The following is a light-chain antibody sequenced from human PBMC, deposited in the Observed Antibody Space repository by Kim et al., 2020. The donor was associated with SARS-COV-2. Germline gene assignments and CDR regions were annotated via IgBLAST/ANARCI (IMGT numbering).Light chain of an antibody. J-gene: IGLJ3*02. CDR2: DVT. V-gene: IGLV2-14*03. CDR3: SSYPGGSTWV. Sequence: GQSITISCTATSSDVVGYNYASWYQQHPGIAPNLMIHDVTNRPPAGSHRFSGSKSGKAASLTISGLRTEDEADLYSSSYPGGSTWVFGGGTQLTVL. CDR1: SSDVVGYNY.